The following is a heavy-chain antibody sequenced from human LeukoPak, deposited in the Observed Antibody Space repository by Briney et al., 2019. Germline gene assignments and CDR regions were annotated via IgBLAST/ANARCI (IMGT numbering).Heavy chain of an antibody. Sequence: ASVKVSCKASGYTFTSYGISWVRQAPGQGLEWMGWISAYNGNTDYAQKLQGRVTMTTDTSTSTAYMELRSLRSDDTAVYYCARDLDMRRIVDYWGQGTLVTVSS. CDR3: ARDLDMRRIVDY. CDR2: ISAYNGNT. D-gene: IGHD2-2*03. V-gene: IGHV1-18*01. CDR1: GYTFTSYG. J-gene: IGHJ4*02.